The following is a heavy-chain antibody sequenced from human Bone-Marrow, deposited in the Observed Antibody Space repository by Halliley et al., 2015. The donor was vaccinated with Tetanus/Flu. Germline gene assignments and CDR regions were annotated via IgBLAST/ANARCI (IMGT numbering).Heavy chain of an antibody. V-gene: IGHV3-9*01. Sequence: SLRLSCAASGFTFDDYAMHWVRQAPGRGLEWVSGISWSSGFIYYADSVKGRFTISRDNAKNSLSLQMKSLRAEDTALYYCAKDTRSGTSYYYYGMDVWGQGTTVTVSS. CDR2: ISWSSGFI. CDR1: GFTFDDYA. D-gene: IGHD1-26*01. CDR3: AKDTRSGTSYYYYGMDV. J-gene: IGHJ6*02.